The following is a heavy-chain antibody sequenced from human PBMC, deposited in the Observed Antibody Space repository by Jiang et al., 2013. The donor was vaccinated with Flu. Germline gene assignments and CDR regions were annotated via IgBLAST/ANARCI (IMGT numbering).Heavy chain of an antibody. CDR2: INHSGST. D-gene: IGHD3-10*01. V-gene: IGHV4-34*01. CDR3: ARGWGYYYGSGSYGV. J-gene: IGHJ6*04. CDR1: GGSFSGYY. Sequence: LLKPSETLSLTCAVYGGSFSGYYWSWIRQPPGKGLEWIGEINHSGSTNYNPSLKSRVTISVDTSKNQFSLKLSSVTAADTAVYYCARGWGYYYGSGSYGVWGKGTTVTVSS.